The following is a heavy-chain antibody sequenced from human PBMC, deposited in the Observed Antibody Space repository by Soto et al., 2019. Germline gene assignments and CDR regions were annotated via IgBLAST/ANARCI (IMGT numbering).Heavy chain of an antibody. V-gene: IGHV3-48*01. CDR2: ISSSSSTI. J-gene: IGHJ4*02. CDR1: GFTFSSYS. D-gene: IGHD3-22*01. Sequence: EVPLVESGGGLVQPGGSLRLSCAASGFTFSSYSMNWVRQAPGKGLEWVSYISSSSSTIYYADSVKGRFTISRDNAXNSLYLRMNSLRAEDTAVYYCARGAYYYDSSGLSYWGQGTLVTVSS. CDR3: ARGAYYYDSSGLSY.